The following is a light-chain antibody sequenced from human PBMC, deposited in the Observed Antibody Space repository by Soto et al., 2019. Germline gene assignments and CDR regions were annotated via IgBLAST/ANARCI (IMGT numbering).Light chain of an antibody. Sequence: ETVLMQSPDTLSLSPGERVTLSCRASQSLPSNSLAWYQQKPGQPPRLLFYGASSRATGVPDRFVGSGSGTDFTLTVARLEAADSAVYFCHQSDDSPWTFGQGTQVEV. CDR1: QSLPSNS. CDR3: HQSDDSPWT. J-gene: IGKJ1*01. CDR2: GAS. V-gene: IGKV3-20*01.